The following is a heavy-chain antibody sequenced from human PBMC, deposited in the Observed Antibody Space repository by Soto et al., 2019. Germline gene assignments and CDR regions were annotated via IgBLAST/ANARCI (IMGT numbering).Heavy chain of an antibody. CDR2: IYWDDDK. V-gene: IGHV2-5*02. J-gene: IGHJ4*02. D-gene: IGHD3-3*01. CDR3: AHRVLRTVFGLVTTTAIYFDF. Sequence: QITLNESGPTVVRPTETLTLTCRFSGFSLTTSGVGVGWFRQSPGKAPEWLALIYWDDDKRYSASLKSRFTITKDTSKNQVVLTVSDLDPTDTATYYCAHRVLRTVFGLVTTTAIYFDFWGQGTPVAVSS. CDR1: GFSLTTSGVG.